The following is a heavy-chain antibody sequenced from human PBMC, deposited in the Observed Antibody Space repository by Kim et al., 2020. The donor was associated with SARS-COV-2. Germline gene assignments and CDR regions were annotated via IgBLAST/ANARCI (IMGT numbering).Heavy chain of an antibody. CDR3: AKGFFSGNYLYYFDY. D-gene: IGHD1-26*01. V-gene: IGHV3-30*18. CDR2: ISYDGGNK. Sequence: GGSLRLSCAASEFTFSSYGMHWVRQAPGKGLEWVAVISYDGGNKYYADSVKGRFTISRDNSENTLYLQMNSLRAEDTVVYYCAKGFFSGNYLYYFDYWGQGTLVTVSS. J-gene: IGHJ4*02. CDR1: EFTFSSYG.